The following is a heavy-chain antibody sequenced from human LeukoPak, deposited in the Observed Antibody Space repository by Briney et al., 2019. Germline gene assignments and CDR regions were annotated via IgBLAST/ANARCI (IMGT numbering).Heavy chain of an antibody. CDR2: IITIFGTA. J-gene: IGHJ4*02. D-gene: IGHD6-13*01. CDR3: ARYSAAGRTYYFDY. CDR1: GGTFISYA. Sequence: SVKVSCKTSGGTFISYAISWVRQAPGQGLEWMGGIITIFGTAKYAQKFQGRVTITADESTNTAYMELRSLRSDDTAVYYCARYSAAGRTYYFDYWGQGTLVTVSS. V-gene: IGHV1-69*13.